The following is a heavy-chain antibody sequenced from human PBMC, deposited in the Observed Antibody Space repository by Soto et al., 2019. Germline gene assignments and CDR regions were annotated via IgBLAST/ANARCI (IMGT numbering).Heavy chain of an antibody. CDR2: IYPSDSYT. J-gene: IGHJ6*02. V-gene: IGHV5-10-1*01. Sequence: GDAVKISWEGSGENFAGYWSAWVRQMPGKGLELMGIIYPSDSYTNYSPSFQGHVTISADKSISTAYLQRSSLKASAPAMYYCVRSALREYFFRSGPHGMEIWGQGAT. CDR1: GENFAGYW. CDR3: VRSALREYFFRSGPHGMEI. D-gene: IGHD6-25*01.